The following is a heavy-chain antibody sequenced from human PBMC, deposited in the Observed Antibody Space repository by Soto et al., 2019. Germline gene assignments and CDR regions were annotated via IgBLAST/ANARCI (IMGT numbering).Heavy chain of an antibody. D-gene: IGHD5-18*01. J-gene: IGHJ6*03. Sequence: EVQLLESGGGLVQPGGSLRLSCAASGFTFSSYAMSWVRQAPGKGLEWVSAISGSGGSTYYADSVKGRFTISRDNSKNTLYLQMNSLRAEDTAVYYCARTESIQLWFYMDVWGKGTTVTVSS. CDR1: GFTFSSYA. V-gene: IGHV3-23*01. CDR3: ARTESIQLWFYMDV. CDR2: ISGSGGST.